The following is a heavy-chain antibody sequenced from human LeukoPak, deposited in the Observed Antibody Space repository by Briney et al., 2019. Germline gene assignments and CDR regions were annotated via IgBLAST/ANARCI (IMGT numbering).Heavy chain of an antibody. V-gene: IGHV4-59*08. J-gene: IGHJ4*02. CDR2: IYYSGTA. Sequence: SETLSLTCTVSGDSLTSYYWSWIRQPPGKGLQWIGYIYYSGTANYNPSLKSRVTISVDTSKNQFSLNLSSVTAADTAVYYCARLGSYFDYWAQGTLVTVSS. CDR1: GDSLTSYY. CDR3: ARLGSYFDY.